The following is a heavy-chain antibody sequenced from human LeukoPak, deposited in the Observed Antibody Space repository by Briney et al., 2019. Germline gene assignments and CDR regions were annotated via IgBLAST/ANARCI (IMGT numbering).Heavy chain of an antibody. CDR1: GFTVSSNY. CDR3: VRDRGGWFDP. CDR2: IYSGGST. V-gene: IGHV3-66*01. D-gene: IGHD3-10*01. Sequence: GGSLRLSCAASGFTVSSNYMSWVRQAPGKGLEWVSVIYSGGSTYYADSVKGRFTISRDNSKNTLYLQMNSLRAEDTAVYYWVRDRGGWFDPWGQGTLVTVSS. J-gene: IGHJ5*02.